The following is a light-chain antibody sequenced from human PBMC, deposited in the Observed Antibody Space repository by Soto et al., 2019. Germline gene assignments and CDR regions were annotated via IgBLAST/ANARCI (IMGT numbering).Light chain of an antibody. CDR2: AAY. CDR3: QKYTNVPA. V-gene: IGKV1-27*01. J-gene: IGKJ4*01. CDR1: QGISNY. Sequence: DIQMTQSPSSLSASVGDRVTITCRASQGISNYLAWYQQIPGKVPKLLISAAYTLQSGVPSRFSGSGSGTDFTLTISSLKPEDVATYYCQKYTNVPAFGGGTKLEIK.